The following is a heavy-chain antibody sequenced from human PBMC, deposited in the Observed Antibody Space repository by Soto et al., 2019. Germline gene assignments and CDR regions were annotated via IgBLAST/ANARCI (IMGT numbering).Heavy chain of an antibody. CDR1: GGSVSSGIYY. J-gene: IGHJ6*03. CDR3: SREDRNYDLYV. CDR2: IYYSGST. Sequence: SETLSLTCTVSGGSVSSGIYYWSWIRQPPGKGLEWIGYIYYSGSTNYNPSLKSRVTISVDTSKNQFSLKLSSVTAADTAVYYCSREDRNYDLYVCAQGTTVTVS. V-gene: IGHV4-61*01.